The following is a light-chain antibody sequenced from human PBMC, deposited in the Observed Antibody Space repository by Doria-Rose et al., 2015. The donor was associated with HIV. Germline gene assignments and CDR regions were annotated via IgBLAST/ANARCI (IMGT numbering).Light chain of an antibody. CDR2: DGS. CDR1: QSFSSAY. CDR3: HQYGTSWT. V-gene: IGKV3-20*01. J-gene: IGKJ1*01. Sequence: TQSPGTLSLSPGERATLSCRASQSFSSAYLAWYQQKPGQAPSLLIYDGSTRATGIPDRFSASGSATDFTLTINRLEPEDFALYYCHQYGTSWTVGQGTKVEI.